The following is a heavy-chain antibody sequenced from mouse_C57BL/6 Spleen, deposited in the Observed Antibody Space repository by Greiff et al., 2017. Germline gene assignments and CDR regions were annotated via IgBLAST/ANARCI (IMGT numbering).Heavy chain of an antibody. CDR1: GYAFSSSW. CDR2: IYPGDGDT. Sequence: QVQLQQSGPELVKPGASVKISCKASGYAFSSSWMNWVKQRPGKGLEWIGRIYPGDGDTNYKGKFKGKATLTADKSSSTAYMQLSSLTSEDSAVYFCARYGSSPYWGQGTTLTVSS. D-gene: IGHD1-1*01. CDR3: ARYGSSPY. J-gene: IGHJ2*01. V-gene: IGHV1-82*01.